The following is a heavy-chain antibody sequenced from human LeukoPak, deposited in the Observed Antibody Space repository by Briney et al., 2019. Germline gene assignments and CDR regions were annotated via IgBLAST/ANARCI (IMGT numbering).Heavy chain of an antibody. D-gene: IGHD3-16*01. CDR1: GFTFSSYA. CDR2: ISYDGSNK. V-gene: IGHV3-30*04. Sequence: GGSLRLSCAASGFTFSSYAMHWVRQAPGKGLEWVAVISYDGSNKYYADSVKGRSTISRDNSKNTLYLQMNGLRAEDTAVYYCARVRWNYWGQGTLVTVSS. CDR3: ARVRWNY. J-gene: IGHJ4*02.